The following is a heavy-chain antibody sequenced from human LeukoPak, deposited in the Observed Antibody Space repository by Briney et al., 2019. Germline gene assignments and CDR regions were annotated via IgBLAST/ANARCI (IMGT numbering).Heavy chain of an antibody. CDR2: IYISGST. Sequence: SETLSLTCTVSGGSISSYYWSWIRQPAGKGLEWIGRIYISGSTKYNPSLKSRVTMSVDTSKNQFSLKLNSVTAADTAVYYCARDRGTWNDDGFDYWGQGTLVTVSS. V-gene: IGHV4-4*07. CDR1: GGSISSYY. J-gene: IGHJ4*02. CDR3: ARDRGTWNDDGFDY. D-gene: IGHD1-1*01.